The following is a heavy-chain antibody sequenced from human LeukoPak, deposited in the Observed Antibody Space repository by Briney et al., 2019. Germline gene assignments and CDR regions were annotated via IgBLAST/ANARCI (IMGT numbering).Heavy chain of an antibody. CDR2: IDYSGANT. J-gene: IGHJ4*02. CDR3: AKKETVVSPGNYFDY. Sequence: GGSLRLSCAASGFIFSTYDMNWVRQAPGKGLEWVSAIDYSGANTYYADSVKGRFTISRDNAKNTLFLQMNSLRAEDTAVYYCAKKETVVSPGNYFDYWGQGTLVTVSS. D-gene: IGHD4-23*01. V-gene: IGHV3-23*01. CDR1: GFIFSTYD.